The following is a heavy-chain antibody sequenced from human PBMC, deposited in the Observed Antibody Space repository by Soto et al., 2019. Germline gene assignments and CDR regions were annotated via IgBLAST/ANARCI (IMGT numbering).Heavy chain of an antibody. V-gene: IGHV1-18*01. CDR2: ISAYNGNT. J-gene: IGHJ4*02. Sequence: QVQLVQSGAEVKKPGASVKVSCKASGYTFTSYGINWVRQAPGQGLEWMGWISAYNGNTNYAQKLQGRVTMTTDTSTTTAFMELRSLRSDDTAVYYCARAPAFSGGAWGVDYWGQGTLVTVSS. D-gene: IGHD6-19*01. CDR3: ARAPAFSGGAWGVDY. CDR1: GYTFTSYG.